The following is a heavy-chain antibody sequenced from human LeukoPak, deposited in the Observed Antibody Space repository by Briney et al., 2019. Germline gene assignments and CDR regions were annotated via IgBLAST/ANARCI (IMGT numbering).Heavy chain of an antibody. J-gene: IGHJ4*02. V-gene: IGHV3-23*01. Sequence: GGSLRLSCAASGFTFSSYAMSWVRQAPGKGLEWVSAISGSGGSTYYADSVKGRFTISRDNSKNTLFLQMNGLRAEDTAIYYCAKAMTSSTYYFDSWGQGTLVTVSS. D-gene: IGHD3-9*01. CDR2: ISGSGGST. CDR3: AKAMTSSTYYFDS. CDR1: GFTFSSYA.